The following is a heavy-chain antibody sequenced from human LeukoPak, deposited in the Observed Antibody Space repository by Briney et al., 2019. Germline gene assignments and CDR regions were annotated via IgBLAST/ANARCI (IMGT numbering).Heavy chain of an antibody. CDR1: GGSFSGYY. J-gene: IGHJ4*02. V-gene: IGHV4-34*01. CDR2: INHSGST. Sequence: SETLSLTCAVYGGSFSGYYWSWIRQPPGKGLEWIGEINHSGSTNYNPSLKSRVTISVDTSKNQFSLKLSSVTAADTAVYYCARGRGSYCPFDYWGQGTLVTVSS. CDR3: ARGRGSYCPFDY. D-gene: IGHD1-26*01.